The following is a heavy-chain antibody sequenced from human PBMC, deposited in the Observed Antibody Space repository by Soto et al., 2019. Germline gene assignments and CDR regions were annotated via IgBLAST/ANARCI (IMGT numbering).Heavy chain of an antibody. CDR3: ARGIKYGAYSRWFDP. V-gene: IGHV1-8*01. CDR1: GYTFTSYD. J-gene: IGHJ5*02. D-gene: IGHD4-17*01. Sequence: QVQLVQSGAEVKKPGASVKVSCKASGYTFTSYDINWVRQATGQGLEYLGWMNPNSGNTAYVQKFQGRVTRTWDTSITTAYMELSSLRSEDTAVYFCARGIKYGAYSRWFDPWGQGTLVTVS. CDR2: MNPNSGNT.